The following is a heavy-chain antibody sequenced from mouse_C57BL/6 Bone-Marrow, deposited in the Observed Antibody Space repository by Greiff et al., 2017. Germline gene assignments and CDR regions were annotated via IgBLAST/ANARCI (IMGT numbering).Heavy chain of an antibody. V-gene: IGHV5-4*01. CDR3: ARDPYYYGSSFAY. Sequence: EVKLQESGGGLVKPGGSLKLSCAASGFTFSSYAMSWVRQTPEKRLEWVATISVGGSYTYYPDNVKGRFTISRDNAKNNLYLQMSHLKSEDTAMYYCARDPYYYGSSFAYWGQGTLVTVSA. CDR2: ISVGGSYT. D-gene: IGHD1-1*01. CDR1: GFTFSSYA. J-gene: IGHJ3*01.